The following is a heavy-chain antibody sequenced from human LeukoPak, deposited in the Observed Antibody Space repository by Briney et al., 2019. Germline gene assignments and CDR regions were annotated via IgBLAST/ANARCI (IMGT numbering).Heavy chain of an antibody. CDR3: AAWIQLWLQIVN. D-gene: IGHD5-18*01. J-gene: IGHJ4*02. CDR1: GYTFTSYG. Sequence: ASVKVSCKASGYTFTSYGISWVRQAPGQGLEWMGWISAYNGNTNYAQKLQGRVTMTTDTSTSTAYMELRSLRSDDTAVYYRAAWIQLWLQIVNWGQGTLVTVSS. V-gene: IGHV1-18*01. CDR2: ISAYNGNT.